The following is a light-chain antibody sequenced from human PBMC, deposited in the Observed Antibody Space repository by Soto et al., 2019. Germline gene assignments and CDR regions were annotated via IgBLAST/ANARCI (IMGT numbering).Light chain of an antibody. V-gene: IGKV1-39*01. CDR2: AAS. J-gene: IGKJ1*01. CDR3: QQSYSTPWT. Sequence: DIQMTQYPSSLSASVGDRVTITCLASQSISSYLNWYQQKPGKAPKLLIYAASSLQSGVPSRFSGSGSGTDFTLTISSLQPEDFATYYCQQSYSTPWTSGQGTKVDIK. CDR1: QSISSY.